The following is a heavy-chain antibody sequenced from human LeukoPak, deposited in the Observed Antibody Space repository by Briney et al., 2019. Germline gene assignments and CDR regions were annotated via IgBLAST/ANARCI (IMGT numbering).Heavy chain of an antibody. V-gene: IGHV3-33*06. Sequence: GGSLRLSCAASGFTFSSYGMHWVRQAPGKGLEGVAVIWYEGSNKYYADSVKGRFTISRDNSKNTLYLQMNSLRAEDTAVYYCAKGGLQLLKSRYYFDYWGQGTLVTVSS. D-gene: IGHD5-24*01. CDR3: AKGGLQLLKSRYYFDY. J-gene: IGHJ4*02. CDR2: IWYEGSNK. CDR1: GFTFSSYG.